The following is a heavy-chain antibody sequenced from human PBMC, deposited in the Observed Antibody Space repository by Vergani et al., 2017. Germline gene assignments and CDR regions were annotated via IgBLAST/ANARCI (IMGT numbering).Heavy chain of an antibody. Sequence: QVQLVESGGGVVQPGRSLRLSCAASGFTFGDHGIHWVRRAPGKGLEWVALISYDGTNKYYTNSVGGRFTISRDNSKSTLFLQMNSLRVEDMAVYYCAKDRGDWRCSRYFYNYYMDVWGK. D-gene: IGHD2-8*02. J-gene: IGHJ6*03. CDR2: ISYDGTNK. V-gene: IGHV3-30-3*01. CDR1: GFTFGDHG. CDR3: AKDRGDWRCSRYFYNYYMDV.